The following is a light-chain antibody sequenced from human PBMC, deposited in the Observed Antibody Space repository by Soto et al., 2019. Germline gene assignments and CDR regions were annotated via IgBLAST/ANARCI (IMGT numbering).Light chain of an antibody. CDR2: DAS. CDR1: QSIRDW. J-gene: IGKJ1*01. CDR3: QQHNSSPWT. V-gene: IGKV1-5*01. Sequence: DIQMTQSPSTLSASVGDRVTITCRASQSIRDWLAWFQQKPGKAPTVLIYDASTLESGVTSRFSGSGSGTEFTLTISSLQPEDSATYYCQQHNSSPWTFGQGTRVEIK.